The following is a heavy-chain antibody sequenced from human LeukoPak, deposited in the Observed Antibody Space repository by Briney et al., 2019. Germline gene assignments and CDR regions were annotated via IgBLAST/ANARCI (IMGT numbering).Heavy chain of an antibody. V-gene: IGHV1-2*06. CDR3: ARLSFPIAAAGTLSSY. D-gene: IGHD6-13*01. J-gene: IGHJ4*02. CDR2: INPNSGGT. Sequence: ASVKVSCKVSGYTLTELSMHWVRQAPGQGPEWMGRINPNSGGTNYAQKFQGRVTMTRDTSISTAYMELSRLRSDDTAVYYCARLSFPIAAAGTLSSYWGQGTLVTVSS. CDR1: GYTLTELS.